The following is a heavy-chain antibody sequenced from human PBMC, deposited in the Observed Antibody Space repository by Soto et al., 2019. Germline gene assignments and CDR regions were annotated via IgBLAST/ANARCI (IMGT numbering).Heavy chain of an antibody. CDR1: GNTFSTYY. V-gene: IGHV1-46*03. CDR3: ARDYNWRPFDY. J-gene: IGHJ4*02. Sequence: ASVKVSCKASGNTFSTYYMHWVRQAPGQGLEWMGMINPNGGSASYAQKFHGRVTMTRDTSTSTVYMELSSLRSEDTAVYYCARDYNWRPFDYWGQGTLVTVSS. D-gene: IGHD1-20*01. CDR2: INPNGGSA.